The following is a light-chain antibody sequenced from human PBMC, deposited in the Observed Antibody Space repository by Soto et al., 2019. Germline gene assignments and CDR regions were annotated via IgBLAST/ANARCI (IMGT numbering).Light chain of an antibody. V-gene: IGKV3-20*01. CDR3: QQYGSSPGLFT. J-gene: IGKJ3*01. CDR2: GSS. Sequence: EIVLTQSPGTLSLSPGERATLSCRVSQSVSSNYLAWYQQKAGQAPRLLIYGSSSRATGTPGRFSGSGAGTGFTLAISILELEDFAVYFCQQYGSSPGLFTFGPGSKVDFK. CDR1: QSVSSNY.